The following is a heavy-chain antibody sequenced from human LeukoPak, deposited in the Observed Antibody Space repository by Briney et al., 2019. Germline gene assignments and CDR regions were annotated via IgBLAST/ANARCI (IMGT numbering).Heavy chain of an antibody. J-gene: IGHJ3*02. V-gene: IGHV4-34*01. Sequence: SETLSLTCALYGGSFSGYYWSWIRQPPPKGLEWIGEINHSGGTNYNPSLTRRASIPVDKSKNQLSLKHRSVAAVDTAGYSFARRKGYCSRTSCDSWVAAFDIWGQGTMVTVSS. CDR1: GGSFSGYY. D-gene: IGHD2-2*01. CDR2: INHSGGT. CDR3: ARRKGYCSRTSCDSWVAAFDI.